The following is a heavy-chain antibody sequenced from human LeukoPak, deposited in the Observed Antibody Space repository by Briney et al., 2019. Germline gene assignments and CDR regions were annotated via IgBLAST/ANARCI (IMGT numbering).Heavy chain of an antibody. Sequence: ASVKVSCKASGGIFTSYAFSWVRQAPGQGLEWMGGIIPIFNTSNYAQKFQGRVTITADESTSTAYMDLSSLRSEDTAVYYCARDPSMVRGENTPYFDYWGQGTLVTVSS. J-gene: IGHJ4*02. CDR2: IIPIFNTS. V-gene: IGHV1-69*13. D-gene: IGHD3-10*01. CDR1: GGIFTSYA. CDR3: ARDPSMVRGENTPYFDY.